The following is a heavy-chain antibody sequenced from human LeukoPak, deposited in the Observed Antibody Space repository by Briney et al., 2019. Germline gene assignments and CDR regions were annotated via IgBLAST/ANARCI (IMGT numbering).Heavy chain of an antibody. Sequence: ASVKVSCKTSGYTFTDYYIHWVRQAPGQGLEWMGWINPNSGNTGYAQKFQGRVTITRNTSISTAYMELSSLRSEDTAVYYCARGRRDYVWGSYRPRFDYWGQGTLVTVSS. CDR3: ARGRRDYVWGSYRPRFDY. V-gene: IGHV1-8*02. D-gene: IGHD3-16*02. CDR1: GYTFTDYY. CDR2: INPNSGNT. J-gene: IGHJ4*02.